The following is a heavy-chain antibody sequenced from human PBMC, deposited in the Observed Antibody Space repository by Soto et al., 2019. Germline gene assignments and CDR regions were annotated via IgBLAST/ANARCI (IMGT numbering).Heavy chain of an antibody. CDR3: ARWRRFSNPYGMDV. CDR1: GGSISSGGYY. Sequence: SETLSLTCTVSGGSISSGGYYWSWIRQHPGKGLEWIGYIYYSGSTYYNPSLKSRVTISVDTSKNQFSLKLSSVTAADTAVYYCARWRRFSNPYGMDVWGQGTPVTVTS. D-gene: IGHD3-16*01. V-gene: IGHV4-31*03. CDR2: IYYSGST. J-gene: IGHJ6*02.